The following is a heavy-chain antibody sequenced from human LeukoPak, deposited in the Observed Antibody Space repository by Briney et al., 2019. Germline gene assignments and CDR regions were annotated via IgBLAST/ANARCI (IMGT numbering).Heavy chain of an antibody. CDR2: INPDGGNT. V-gene: IGHV1-46*01. CDR1: GYTFTNSY. Sequence: ASVKVSCKASGYTFTNSYIHWVRQAPGQVLEWMGLINPDGGNTNYAQNFQGRVTLTRDTSTSTAYMELSSLRSENTAVYYCARDSGSSSSANPFDYWGQGTLVTVSS. CDR3: ARDSGSSSSANPFDY. D-gene: IGHD6-6*01. J-gene: IGHJ4*02.